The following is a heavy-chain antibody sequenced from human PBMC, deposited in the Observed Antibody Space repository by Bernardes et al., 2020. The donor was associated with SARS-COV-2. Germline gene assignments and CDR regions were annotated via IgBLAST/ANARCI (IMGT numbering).Heavy chain of an antibody. CDR1: GYTFSGYY. D-gene: IGHD1-1*01. CDR3: ARGYSGDWNDY. Sequence: ASVKVSCKASGYTFSGYYMHWVRRAPGQGLEWMGWINPISGDTRYAQKFQGRVTMTSDTSISTAYMELNRLRFDDTAAYYCARGYSGDWNDYWGQGTLIIVSS. J-gene: IGHJ4*02. CDR2: INPISGDT. V-gene: IGHV1-2*02.